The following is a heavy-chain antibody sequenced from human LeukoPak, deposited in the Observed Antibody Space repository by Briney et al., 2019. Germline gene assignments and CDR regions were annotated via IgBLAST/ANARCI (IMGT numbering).Heavy chain of an antibody. J-gene: IGHJ4*02. CDR1: GFTFKNYA. Sequence: GGSPRLSCTASGFTFKNYAINWVRQAPGRGLEWVSRISGSGTTTDYADSVKGRFTVSRDNSKNTVYLQMTSLRAEDTAIYYCAKDSDISAFFDYWGQGTPVTVSS. D-gene: IGHD2-15*01. CDR2: ISGSGTTT. CDR3: AKDSDISAFFDY. V-gene: IGHV3-23*01.